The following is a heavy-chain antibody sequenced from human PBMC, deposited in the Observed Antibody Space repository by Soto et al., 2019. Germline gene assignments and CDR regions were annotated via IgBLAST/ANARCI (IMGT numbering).Heavy chain of an antibody. CDR2: ISASNGDT. D-gene: IGHD3-10*01. CDR3: ARMVRGSNIDYYHYMDV. CDR1: GYTFTSHG. V-gene: IGHV1-18*01. Sequence: QVPLVQSGAVMKKPGASVKVSCKASGYTFTSHGLSWVRQAPGQGLEWMGWISASNGDTNYAQKYQGRVTVTTDTSTSTGYMELRSLRSEDTAVYYCARMVRGSNIDYYHYMDVWGEGTTVTVSS. J-gene: IGHJ6*03.